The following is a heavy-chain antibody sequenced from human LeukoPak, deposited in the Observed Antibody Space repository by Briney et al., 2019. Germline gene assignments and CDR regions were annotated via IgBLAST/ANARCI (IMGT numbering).Heavy chain of an antibody. V-gene: IGHV1-46*01. CDR2: INPSGGST. Sequence: ASVKVSCKASGYTFTSYYMHWVRQAPGQGLEWMGIINPSGGSTSYAQKFQGRVTMTRDTSTSTVYMELSSLRSDDTAVYYCARVSPGRVTTFDPWGQGTLVTVSS. J-gene: IGHJ5*02. D-gene: IGHD5-18*01. CDR3: ARVSPGRVTTFDP. CDR1: GYTFTSYY.